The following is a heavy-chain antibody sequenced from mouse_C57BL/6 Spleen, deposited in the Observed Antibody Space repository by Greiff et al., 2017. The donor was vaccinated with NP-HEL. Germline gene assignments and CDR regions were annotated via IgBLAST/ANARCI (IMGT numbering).Heavy chain of an antibody. D-gene: IGHD4-1*02. V-gene: IGHV1-7*01. Sequence: QVQLKQSGAELAKPGASVKLSCKASGYTFTSYWMHWVKQRPGQGLEWIGYINPSSGYTKYNQKFKDKATLTADKSSSTAYMQLSSLTYEDSAVYYCARAPTGTDYAMDYWGQGTSVTVSS. J-gene: IGHJ4*01. CDR2: INPSSGYT. CDR3: ARAPTGTDYAMDY. CDR1: GYTFTSYW.